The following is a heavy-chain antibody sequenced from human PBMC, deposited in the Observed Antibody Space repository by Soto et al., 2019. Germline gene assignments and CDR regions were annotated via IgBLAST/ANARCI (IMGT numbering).Heavy chain of an antibody. CDR2: INPNSGGT. D-gene: IGHD3-3*01. CDR1: GYTFPGYY. Sequence: VASVKVSCKASGYTFPGYYMHWVGQAPGQGLEWMGWINPNSGGTNYAQKFQGRVTMTRDTSISTAYMELSRLRSDDTAVYYCAREEGSWAESYDFWTGYKHFDYWGQGTLVTVSS. CDR3: AREEGSWAESYDFWTGYKHFDY. V-gene: IGHV1-2*02. J-gene: IGHJ4*02.